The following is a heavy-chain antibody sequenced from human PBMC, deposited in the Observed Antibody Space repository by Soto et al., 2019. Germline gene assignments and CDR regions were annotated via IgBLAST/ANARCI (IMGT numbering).Heavy chain of an antibody. Sequence: QLQLQESGPGLVKPSETLSLTCTVSGGSISSSSFHWGWIRQPPGKGLEWIGSIYYSGSTYYSPSLKSRVTISVDTSKNQCSRKLSSVTAADTGVYYCARRERAAGTDWWFDPWGQGTLVTVSS. D-gene: IGHD6-13*01. V-gene: IGHV4-39*01. CDR2: IYYSGST. CDR1: GGSISSSSFH. CDR3: ARRERAAGTDWWFDP. J-gene: IGHJ5*02.